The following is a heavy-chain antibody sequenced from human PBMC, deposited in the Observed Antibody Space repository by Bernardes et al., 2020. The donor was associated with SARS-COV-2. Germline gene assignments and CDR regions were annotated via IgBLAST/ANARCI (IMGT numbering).Heavy chain of an antibody. CDR2: IYPGDSDT. V-gene: IGHV5-51*01. CDR1: GYSFTSYW. CDR3: ATSSSWYGGDNWFDP. Sequence: GASLKISCKGSGYSFTSYWIGWVRQMPGKGLEWMGIIYPGDSDTRYSPSFQGQVTISADKSISTAYLQWSSLKASDTAMYYCATSSSWYGGDNWFDPWGQGTLVTVSS. D-gene: IGHD6-13*01. J-gene: IGHJ5*02.